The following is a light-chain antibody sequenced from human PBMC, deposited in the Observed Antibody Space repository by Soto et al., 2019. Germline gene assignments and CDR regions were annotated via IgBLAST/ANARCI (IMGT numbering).Light chain of an antibody. CDR2: GAS. CDR3: QQDYNLALIT. J-gene: IGKJ5*01. Sequence: GARVTLSCRASQSVSSSYLTWYQQKPGQAPRLLIYGASTRATGIPARFSGSGSGTDFTLTISSLQPEDFAVYYCQQDYNLALITFGQGTRLEI. CDR1: QSVSSSY. V-gene: IGKV3D-7*01.